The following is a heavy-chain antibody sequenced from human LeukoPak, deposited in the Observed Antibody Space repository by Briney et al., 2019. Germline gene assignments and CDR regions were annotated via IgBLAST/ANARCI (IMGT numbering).Heavy chain of an antibody. CDR1: GYTSTAYY. V-gene: IGHV1-2*02. CDR3: ARQGSNSSGWYPVDD. D-gene: IGHD6-19*01. CDR2: MNPNSGGT. Sequence: ASVNVSCKTSGYTSTAYYIHWLRQAPGQGLEWMGWMNPNSGGTKYAQTFQGRVTLTRDTSISTAYLELSSLTSDDTAVYFCARQGSNSSGWYPVDDWGQGTLVTVSS. J-gene: IGHJ4*02.